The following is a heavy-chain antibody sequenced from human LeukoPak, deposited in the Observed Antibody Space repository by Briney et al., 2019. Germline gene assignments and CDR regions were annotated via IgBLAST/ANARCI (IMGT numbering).Heavy chain of an antibody. V-gene: IGHV3-53*01. CDR2: IYSGGST. CDR3: ARGPETAMVPRY. Sequence: GGSLRLSCVASGFTVSSNYMSWVRQAPGKGLEWVSVIYSGGSTYYADSVKGRFTISRDNSKNTLYLQMSSLRVEDTAVYYCARGPETAMVPRYWGQGTLVTVSS. D-gene: IGHD5-18*01. CDR1: GFTVSSNY. J-gene: IGHJ4*02.